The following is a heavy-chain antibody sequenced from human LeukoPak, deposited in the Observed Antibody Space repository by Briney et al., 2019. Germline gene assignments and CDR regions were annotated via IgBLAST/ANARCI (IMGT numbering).Heavy chain of an antibody. Sequence: PGGSLRLSCAASGSTFSSYDMHWVRQATGKGLEWVSAIGTAGDTYYPGSVKGRFTISRENAKNSLYLQMNSLRAGDTAVYYCARGPYGDYSRYYYMDVWGKGTTVTVSS. CDR3: ARGPYGDYSRYYYMDV. CDR2: IGTAGDT. J-gene: IGHJ6*03. V-gene: IGHV3-13*01. D-gene: IGHD4-17*01. CDR1: GSTFSSYD.